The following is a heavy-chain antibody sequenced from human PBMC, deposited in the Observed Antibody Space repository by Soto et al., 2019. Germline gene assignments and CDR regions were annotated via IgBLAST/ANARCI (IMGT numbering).Heavy chain of an antibody. J-gene: IGHJ4*02. CDR2: ISHSGST. CDR1: GESINSSHG. V-gene: IGHV4-4*02. Sequence: SETLSLTCAVSGESINSSHGWNWVRQPPGKGLEWIGQISHSGSTNYNPSLTSRVTMSVDKSNNQVSLELTSVAAADTAVYYCARGISYRWVYWGQGTLVTVSS. CDR3: ARGISYRWVY. D-gene: IGHD3-16*02.